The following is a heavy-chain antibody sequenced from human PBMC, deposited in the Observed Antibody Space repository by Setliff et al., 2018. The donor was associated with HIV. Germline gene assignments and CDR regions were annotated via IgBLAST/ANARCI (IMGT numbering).Heavy chain of an antibody. CDR3: ASFLFRDSTDEYYRPPGDYPLYYFDY. V-gene: IGHV1-69-2*01. CDR1: GYTLSDYY. D-gene: IGHD3-10*01. CDR2: IDPEDGET. Sequence: GASVKVSCKASGYTLSDYYIHWVQQAPGKGLEWMGRIDPEDGETIYAENFQGRVTMTADTSTNTAYMELGSLRFDDTAVYYCASFLFRDSTDEYYRPPGDYPLYYFDYWSLRLSWSPSPQ. J-gene: IGHJ4*02.